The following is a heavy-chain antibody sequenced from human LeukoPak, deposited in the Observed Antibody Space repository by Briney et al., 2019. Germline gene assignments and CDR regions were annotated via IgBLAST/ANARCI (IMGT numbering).Heavy chain of an antibody. CDR3: GRSYYCTNGVCYTAIDY. CDR1: GYTFTGYY. V-gene: IGHV1-2*02. D-gene: IGHD2-8*01. Sequence: ASVKVSCKASGYTFTGYYMHWVRQAPGQGLEWMGWINPNSGGTNYAKKFQGRVTMTRDTSISTAYMELSRLRSDDTAVYYCGRSYYCTNGVCYTAIDYWGQGTLVTVSS. J-gene: IGHJ4*02. CDR2: INPNSGGT.